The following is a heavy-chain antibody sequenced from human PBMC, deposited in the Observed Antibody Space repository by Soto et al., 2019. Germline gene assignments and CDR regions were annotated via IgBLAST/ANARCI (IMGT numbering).Heavy chain of an antibody. CDR2: ISGDSGSS. CDR3: TKRRFARPGFDAFDL. V-gene: IGHV3-9*01. CDR1: GFTFEAYS. Sequence: HPGGSLRLSCAASGFTFEAYSLHWVRQLPGKGLEWVAGISGDSGSSGYADSVRGRFTVSRDNAKNSLFLQMSSLSPEDTAPDYCTKRRFARPGFDAFDLWGQGTMVTVSS. J-gene: IGHJ3*01. D-gene: IGHD3-16*01.